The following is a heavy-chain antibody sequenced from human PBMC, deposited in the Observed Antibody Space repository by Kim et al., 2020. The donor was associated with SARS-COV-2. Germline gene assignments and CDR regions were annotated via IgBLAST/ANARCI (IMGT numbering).Heavy chain of an antibody. V-gene: IGHV1-24*01. CDR3: ATFVRGALTLLTTWFDP. CDR1: GYTLTELS. D-gene: IGHD3-10*01. CDR2: FDPEDGET. Sequence: ASVKVSCKVSGYTLTELSMHWVRQAPGKGLEWMGGFDPEDGETIYAQKFQGRVTMTEDTSTDTAYMELSSLRSEDTAVYYCATFVRGALTLLTTWFDPWGQGTLVTVSS. J-gene: IGHJ5*02.